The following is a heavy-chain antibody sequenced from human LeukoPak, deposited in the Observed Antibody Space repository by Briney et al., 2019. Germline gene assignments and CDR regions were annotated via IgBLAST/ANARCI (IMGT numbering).Heavy chain of an antibody. J-gene: IGHJ4*02. CDR2: ISSNGGSS. D-gene: IGHD1-1*01. CDR1: GFTVRTHS. Sequence: GSLRLSCAASGFTVRTHSMSWVRQAPGKGLEYVSGISSNGGSSFYADSVKGRFTISRDNSKNTLYLQMSSLRAEDTAVYYCVKITSVTGGDCWGQGTRLTVSS. V-gene: IGHV3-64D*09. CDR3: VKITSVTGGDC.